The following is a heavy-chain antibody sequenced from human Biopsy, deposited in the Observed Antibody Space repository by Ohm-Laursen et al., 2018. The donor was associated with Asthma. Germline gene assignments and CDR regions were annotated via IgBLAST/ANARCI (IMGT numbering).Heavy chain of an antibody. V-gene: IGHV1-69*01. CDR3: ARCQVGYSSGWSLLLKKNYYAGMDV. CDR2: MMTDFGTI. J-gene: IGHJ6*02. Sequence: SSVKVSCKAPGGTFSNFAISCVRQAPRQGLECLGGMMTDFGTINDAQKVQGRVTITADESTSTAYLEVTSLRSEATAIHYCARCQVGYSSGWSLLLKKNYYAGMDVWGQGTAVTVSS. CDR1: GGTFSNFA. D-gene: IGHD6-19*01.